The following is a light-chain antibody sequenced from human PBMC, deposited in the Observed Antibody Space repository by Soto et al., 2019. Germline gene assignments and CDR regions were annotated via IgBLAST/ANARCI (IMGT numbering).Light chain of an antibody. V-gene: IGKV1-33*01. CDR1: QDISNY. CDR3: QQYDNLPSIT. Sequence: DIQMTQSPSSLSASVGDRVTITCQASQDISNYLNWYQQKPGKAPKLLIYDASNLETGVPSRFSGSGSGTDFTFTIXSLQPXDIATYYCQQYDNLPSITFGQGTRLEIK. CDR2: DAS. J-gene: IGKJ5*01.